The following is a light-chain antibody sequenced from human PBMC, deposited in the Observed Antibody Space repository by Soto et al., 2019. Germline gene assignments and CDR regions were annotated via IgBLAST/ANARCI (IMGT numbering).Light chain of an antibody. CDR2: AAS. CDR3: QQYYNYHRR. CDR1: QGISSY. V-gene: IGKV1-8*01. J-gene: IGKJ1*01. Sequence: AIRMTQSPSSFSASTGDRVTITCRASQGISSYLAWYQQKPGKAPKLLIYAASTLQSGVPSRFSGSGSGTDFTLTISCLQSEDFATYYCQQYYNYHRRFRQWTKVDIK.